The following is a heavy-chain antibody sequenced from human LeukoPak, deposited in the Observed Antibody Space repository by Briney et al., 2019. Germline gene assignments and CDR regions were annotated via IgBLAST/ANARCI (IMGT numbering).Heavy chain of an antibody. J-gene: IGHJ3*02. D-gene: IGHD3-22*01. Sequence: SETLSLTCTVSGGSISSGGYYWSWIRQPPGKGLEWIGYIYYSGSTYYNPSLKSRVTISVDTSKNQFSLKLSSVTAADAAVYYCAREAYDSSGSRAFDIWGQGTMVTVSS. V-gene: IGHV4-30-4*01. CDR3: AREAYDSSGSRAFDI. CDR2: IYYSGST. CDR1: GGSISSGGYY.